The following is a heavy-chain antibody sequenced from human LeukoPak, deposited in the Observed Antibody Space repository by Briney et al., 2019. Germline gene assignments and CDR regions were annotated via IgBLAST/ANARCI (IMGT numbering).Heavy chain of an antibody. D-gene: IGHD3-9*01. CDR2: IIPIFGTA. CDR3: ASAIDGIRYFVY. CDR1: GGTFNSYA. V-gene: IGHV1-69*01. J-gene: IGHJ4*02. Sequence: SVKVSCKASGGTFNSYAISWVRQAPGQGLEWMGGIIPIFGTANYAQKFQGRVTITADESTSTAYMELSSLRSEDTAVYYCASAIDGIRYFVYWGQGTLVTVSS.